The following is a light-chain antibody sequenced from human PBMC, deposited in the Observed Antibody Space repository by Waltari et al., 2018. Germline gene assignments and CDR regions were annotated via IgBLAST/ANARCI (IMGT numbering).Light chain of an antibody. CDR3: QQFDTDVT. V-gene: IGKV1-5*01. J-gene: IGKJ2*01. Sequence: IQVIQSPSTLSASVGDTVTISRWVSHRINIWLAWYQQKPGKAPKLLIKKASTLEDGVPSRFSGSGSGTEFTLTIKSLQPDDFGTYFCQQFDTDVTFGQGTKVEI. CDR1: HRINIW. CDR2: KAS.